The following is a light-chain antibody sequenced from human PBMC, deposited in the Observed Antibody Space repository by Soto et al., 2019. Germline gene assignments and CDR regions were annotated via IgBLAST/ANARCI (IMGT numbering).Light chain of an antibody. CDR3: QQYGSSLWT. CDR1: QSVTSNY. J-gene: IGKJ1*01. CDR2: RAS. Sequence: EIVLTQSPGTLSLSPGERATLSCGASQSVTSNYLAWYQQKPGQAPRLLIYRASARATGIPARFSGSGSGTDFTLTISRLEPEDFAVYYCQQYGSSLWTFGQGTKVDIK. V-gene: IGKV3-20*01.